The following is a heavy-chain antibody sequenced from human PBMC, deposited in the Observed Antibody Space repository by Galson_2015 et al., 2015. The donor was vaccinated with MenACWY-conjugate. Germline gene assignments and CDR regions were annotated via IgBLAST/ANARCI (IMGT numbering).Heavy chain of an antibody. Sequence: QSGAEVKKPGESLKISCKGSGYSFTSYWIGWVRQMPGKGLEWMGIIYPGDSDTRYSPSFQGQVTISADKSISTAYLQWSSLKASDTAMYYCAIPDPTTRSSSWLSPFDYWGQGTLVTVSS. V-gene: IGHV5-51*01. CDR1: GYSFTSYW. CDR3: AIPDPTTRSSSWLSPFDY. D-gene: IGHD6-13*01. J-gene: IGHJ4*02. CDR2: IYPGDSDT.